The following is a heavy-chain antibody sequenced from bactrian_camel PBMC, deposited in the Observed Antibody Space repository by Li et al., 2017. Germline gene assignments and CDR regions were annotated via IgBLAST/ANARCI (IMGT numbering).Heavy chain of an antibody. Sequence: HVQLVESGGGSVQAGGFLKLSCAFTSQYAWDTYCMAWFRQVGGKEREGVAGIDGRGATTYTDSVKGRFTISKDSATNTLYLQMNNLRPEDTATYYCAAAISDLPVDVVATLGHWSFSYWGPGTQVTVS. D-gene: IGHD1*01. CDR3: AAAISDLPVDVVATLGHWSFSY. CDR1: QYAWDTYC. CDR2: IDGRGATT. V-gene: IGHV3S60*01. J-gene: IGHJ4*01.